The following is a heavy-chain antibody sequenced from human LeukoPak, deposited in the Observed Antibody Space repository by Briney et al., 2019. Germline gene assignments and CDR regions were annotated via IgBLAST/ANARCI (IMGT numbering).Heavy chain of an antibody. J-gene: IGHJ3*02. D-gene: IGHD3-3*01. CDR3: AKDGYRFWSGHYAIDI. Sequence: SGGSLRLSCAASGFTFSSYGMHWVRQAPGKALEWVAFIGYDGSNKYYAGSVKGRFTISSDNSKNTLYLQMNSLRAEDTAVYYCAKDGYRFWSGHYAIDIWGQGTMVTVSS. CDR1: GFTFSSYG. CDR2: IGYDGSNK. V-gene: IGHV3-30*02.